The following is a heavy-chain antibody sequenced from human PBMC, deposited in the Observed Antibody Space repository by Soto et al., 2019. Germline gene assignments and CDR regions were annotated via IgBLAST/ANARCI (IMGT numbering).Heavy chain of an antibody. CDR2: IYPGNSDT. D-gene: IGHD3-9*01. Sequence: PGGSLKISCKGSGYNFANYWIGWVRQMPGKGLEWMGIIYPGNSDTRYSPSFQGQVTISADTSISTAYLEWSSLKASDTAIYYCARHVYYDVLKKNYWGQGTLVTVSS. CDR3: ARHVYYDVLKKNY. J-gene: IGHJ4*02. CDR1: GYNFANYW. V-gene: IGHV5-51*01.